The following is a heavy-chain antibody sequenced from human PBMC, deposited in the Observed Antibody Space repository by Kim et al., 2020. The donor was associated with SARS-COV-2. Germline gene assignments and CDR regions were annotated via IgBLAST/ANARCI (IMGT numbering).Heavy chain of an antibody. D-gene: IGHD3-10*01. CDR2: ISAYNGNT. J-gene: IGHJ4*02. Sequence: ASVKVSCKASGYTFTSYGISWVRQAPGQGLEWMGWISAYNGNTNYAQKLQGRVTMTTDTSTSTAYMELTSLRSDDTAVYYCARDRRAGYYGSGSEGYWGQGTLVTVSS. CDR1: GYTFTSYG. V-gene: IGHV1-18*01. CDR3: ARDRRAGYYGSGSEGY.